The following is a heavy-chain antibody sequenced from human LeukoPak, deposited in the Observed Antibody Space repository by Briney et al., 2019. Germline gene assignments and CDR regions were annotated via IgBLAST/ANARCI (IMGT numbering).Heavy chain of an antibody. J-gene: IGHJ6*03. Sequence: SGPTLVNPTKTLTLTCTFSGFSLKTPKMCVAWIRQPPGKALEWLGHIDWDGDDFYRTSLQTRLAISKGASENQVLLTVTDVDSIDTGTYYCARAQVQEYGGTDFNYYYLDVWGEGTAVTVSS. CDR1: GFSLKTPKMC. CDR3: ARAQVQEYGGTDFNYYYLDV. CDR2: IDWDGDD. D-gene: IGHD4-23*01. V-gene: IGHV2-70*17.